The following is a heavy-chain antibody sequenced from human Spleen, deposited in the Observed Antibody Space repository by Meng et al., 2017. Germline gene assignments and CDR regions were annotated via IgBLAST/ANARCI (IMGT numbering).Heavy chain of an antibody. CDR3: ARSSWIETWLIGDV. D-gene: IGHD5-18*01. CDR1: GGSISSTNYY. Sequence: SETLSLTCTVSGGSISSTNYYWGWIRQPPGKGLEWIGSINYSGTTYYNPSLKSRVTISVDTSKSQISLKLSSVTAADTAVYYCARSSWIETWLIGDVWGQGTTVTVSS. J-gene: IGHJ6*02. CDR2: INYSGTT. V-gene: IGHV4-39*07.